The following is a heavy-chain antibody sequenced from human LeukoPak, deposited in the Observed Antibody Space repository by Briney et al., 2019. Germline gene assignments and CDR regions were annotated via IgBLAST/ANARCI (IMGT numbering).Heavy chain of an antibody. CDR1: GGSISSGGYY. CDR3: ARVMYYYDSSGYYYLAFDI. V-gene: IGHV4-31*03. D-gene: IGHD3-22*01. J-gene: IGHJ3*02. CDR2: IYYSGST. Sequence: PSETLSLTCTVSGGSISSGGYYWSWIRQHPGKGLELIGYIYYSGSTYYNPSLKSRVTISVDTSKNQFSLKLSSVTAADTAVYYCARVMYYYDSSGYYYLAFDIWGQGTMVTVSS.